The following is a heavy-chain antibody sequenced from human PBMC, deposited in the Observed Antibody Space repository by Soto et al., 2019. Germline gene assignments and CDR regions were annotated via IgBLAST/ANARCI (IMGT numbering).Heavy chain of an antibody. Sequence: QITLKEPGPTLVKPTQTLTLTCTFSGFSLSTSGVGVGWIRQPPGKALEWLALIYWDDDKRYSSSQKSRLTITKDTSKNQVVLTMTNMDPVDTATYYCAHNEYDFWSGFPIEYFQHWGQGTLVTVSS. CDR3: AHNEYDFWSGFPIEYFQH. J-gene: IGHJ1*01. V-gene: IGHV2-5*02. CDR1: GFSLSTSGVG. CDR2: IYWDDDK. D-gene: IGHD3-3*01.